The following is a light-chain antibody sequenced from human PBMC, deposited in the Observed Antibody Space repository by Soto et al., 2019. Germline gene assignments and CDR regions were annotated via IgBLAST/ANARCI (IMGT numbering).Light chain of an antibody. Sequence: QSVLTQPPSVSAAPGQYVTISCSGSTSDIGNTYVCWYQQFPGTAPKLLIYENNKRPSGIPDRFSGAKSGTSATLGITGLQTGDEADYYCGTWDSSLSGGVFGGGTKLTVL. J-gene: IGLJ2*01. CDR3: GTWDSSLSGGV. CDR2: ENN. CDR1: TSDIGNTY. V-gene: IGLV1-51*02.